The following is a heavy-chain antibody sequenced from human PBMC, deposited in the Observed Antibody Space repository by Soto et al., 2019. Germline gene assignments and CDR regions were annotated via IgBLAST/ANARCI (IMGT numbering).Heavy chain of an antibody. V-gene: IGHV3-30*18. J-gene: IGHJ1*01. CDR1: GFTFSSYG. D-gene: IGHD3-10*01. CDR3: AKDLELWFGELHLGVHPFQH. Sequence: GGSLRLSCAASGFTFSSYGMHWVRQAPGKGLEWVAVISYDGSNKYYADSVKGRFTISRDNSKNTLYLQMNSLRAEDTAVYYCAKDLELWFGELHLGVHPFQHWGQGTLVTVSS. CDR2: ISYDGSNK.